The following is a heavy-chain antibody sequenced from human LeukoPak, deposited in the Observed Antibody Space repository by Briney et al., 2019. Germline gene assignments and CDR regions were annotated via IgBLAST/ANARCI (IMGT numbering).Heavy chain of an antibody. CDR1: GGTFSSYA. J-gene: IGHJ6*03. Sequence: SVKVSCKASGGTFSSYAISWVRQAPGQGLEWMGGIIPIFGTANYAQKFQGRVTITRNTSISTAYMELSSLRPEDTAVYYCARGRGSGGKPLYYYYMDVWGKGTTVTVSS. CDR2: IIPIFGTA. D-gene: IGHD3-10*01. CDR3: ARGRGSGGKPLYYYYMDV. V-gene: IGHV1-69*05.